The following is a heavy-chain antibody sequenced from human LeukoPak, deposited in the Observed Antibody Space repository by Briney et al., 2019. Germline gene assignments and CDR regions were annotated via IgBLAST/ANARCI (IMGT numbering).Heavy chain of an antibody. Sequence: GASVKVSCKASGGTFSSYAISWVRQAPGQGLEWMGGIIPIFGTANYAQKFQGRVTLTRDTSTSTVYMELSSLRSEDTAVYYCAREEGYDSSGYPMYYFNYWGQGTLVTVSS. CDR3: AREEGYDSSGYPMYYFNY. V-gene: IGHV1-69*05. J-gene: IGHJ4*02. CDR1: GGTFSSYA. CDR2: IIPIFGTA. D-gene: IGHD3-22*01.